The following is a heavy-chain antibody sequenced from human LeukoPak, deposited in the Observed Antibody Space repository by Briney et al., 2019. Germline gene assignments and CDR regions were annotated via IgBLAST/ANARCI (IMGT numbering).Heavy chain of an antibody. CDR3: ARQRLGYCSGGSCYSSHNWFDP. J-gene: IGHJ5*02. V-gene: IGHV3-30-3*01. D-gene: IGHD2-15*01. CDR1: GFTFSSYA. Sequence: GRSPRLSCAASGFTFSSYAMHWVRQAPGKGLEWVAVISYDGSNKYYADSVKGRFTISRDNSKNTLYLQMNSLRAEDTAVYYCARQRLGYCSGGSCYSSHNWFDPWGQGTLVTVSS. CDR2: ISYDGSNK.